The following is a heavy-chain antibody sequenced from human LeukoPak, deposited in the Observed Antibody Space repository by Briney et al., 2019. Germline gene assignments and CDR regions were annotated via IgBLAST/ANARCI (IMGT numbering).Heavy chain of an antibody. CDR2: INPNNDVT. Sequence: ASVKVSCKASGYTFTGYYMHWVRQAPGQGLEWMGWINPNNDVTDYAHKFQGRVTMTRDTSISTAYMELSSLRSDDTAVYYCARQSPQIGAPGPQSDWFDPWGQGTLVTVSS. J-gene: IGHJ5*02. V-gene: IGHV1-2*02. CDR1: GYTFTGYY. D-gene: IGHD6-13*01. CDR3: ARQSPQIGAPGPQSDWFDP.